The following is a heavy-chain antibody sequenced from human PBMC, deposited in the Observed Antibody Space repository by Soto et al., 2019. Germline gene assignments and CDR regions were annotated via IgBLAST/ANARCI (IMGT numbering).Heavy chain of an antibody. Sequence: QVQLQESGQGLVKPSQTLSLTCTVSGGSISSGGYYWSWIRQHPGKGLEWIGYIYYSGGTYYNPSLKSRVTISVDTSKNQFSLKLSSVTAADTAVYYCARGSVVAATLFDYWGQGTLVTVSS. CDR1: GGSISSGGYY. J-gene: IGHJ4*02. CDR2: IYYSGGT. D-gene: IGHD2-15*01. CDR3: ARGSVVAATLFDY. V-gene: IGHV4-31*03.